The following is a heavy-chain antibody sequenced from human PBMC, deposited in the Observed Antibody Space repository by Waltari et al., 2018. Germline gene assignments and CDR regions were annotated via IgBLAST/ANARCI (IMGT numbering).Heavy chain of an antibody. Sequence: EVQLVESGGGLIQPGGSLRLSCVASGFSVSHNSMTWVRQAPGRGLEWVSVFYSGAGTYYADSVKGRFTISTDTSTNTLYLQMNSLRVEDTAVYYCARQLYDISAGHNYYFDYWGQGTLVTVSS. CDR1: GFSVSHNS. CDR3: ARQLYDISAGHNYYFDY. CDR2: FYSGAGT. D-gene: IGHD3-9*01. V-gene: IGHV3-53*01. J-gene: IGHJ4*02.